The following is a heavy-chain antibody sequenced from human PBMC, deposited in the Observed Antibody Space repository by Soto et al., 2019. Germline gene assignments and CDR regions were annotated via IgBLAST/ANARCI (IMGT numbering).Heavy chain of an antibody. CDR3: GRHVAVPRTRGFDY. D-gene: IGHD2-15*01. CDR2: IYYSGST. J-gene: IGHJ4*02. V-gene: IGHV4-59*08. CDR1: GGSISSYY. Sequence: NPSETLSLTCTVSGGSISSYYWSWIRQPPGKGLEWIGYIYYSGSTNYNPSLKSRVIISVDKSASQISLTLNSVTAADTAIYYCGRHVAVPRTRGFDYWGQGTPVTVSS.